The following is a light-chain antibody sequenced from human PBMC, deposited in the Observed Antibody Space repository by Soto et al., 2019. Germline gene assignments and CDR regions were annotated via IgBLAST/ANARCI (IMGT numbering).Light chain of an antibody. V-gene: IGKV3-20*01. CDR1: QTITSTY. CDR3: QQYGSSPYT. J-gene: IGKJ2*01. CDR2: GAS. Sequence: EIVLTQSPGTLSLSPGDRATLSCRASQTITSTYLAWYRQKPGQAPRLLIYGASNRATGIPDRLSGSGSGTDFTLTIRRLEPEDFAVYYCQQYGSSPYTFGQGTKLEIK.